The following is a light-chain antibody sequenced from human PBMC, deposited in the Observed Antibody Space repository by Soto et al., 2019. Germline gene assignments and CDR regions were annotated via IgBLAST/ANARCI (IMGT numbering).Light chain of an antibody. V-gene: IGLV7-46*01. CDR1: TGPVTNGHF. J-gene: IGLJ1*01. CDR2: DTD. CDR3: LLSYTGRLYV. Sequence: QTVVTQEPSLTVSPGGTVTLTCGSSTGPVTNGHFPYWFQQKPGQAPRPLIYDTDTKHSWTPARFSGSLLGDKAALTLSGAQPEAEADYYCLLSYTGRLYVFGPGTKVTVL.